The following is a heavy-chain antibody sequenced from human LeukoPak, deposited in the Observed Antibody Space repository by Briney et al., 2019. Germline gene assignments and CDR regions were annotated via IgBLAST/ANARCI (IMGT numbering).Heavy chain of an antibody. CDR2: INPNSGDT. V-gene: IGHV1-2*02. CDR3: ARDFTATAAFDC. Sequence: ASVKVSCKASGYTFSGYYMHWVRQAPGQGLEWMGWINPNSGDTHYAQRFQGRVTMTWDTSISTAYMELSRLYSDDTAVYSCARDFTATAAFDCWGQGTLVTVSS. D-gene: IGHD6-13*01. CDR1: GYTFSGYY. J-gene: IGHJ4*02.